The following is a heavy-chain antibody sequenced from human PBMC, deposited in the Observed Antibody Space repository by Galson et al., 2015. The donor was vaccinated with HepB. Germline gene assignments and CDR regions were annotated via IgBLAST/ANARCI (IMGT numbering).Heavy chain of an antibody. D-gene: IGHD3-16*02. CDR1: GFTFSSYG. J-gene: IGHJ4*02. CDR3: AKDEEGDDCVWGSYRDLQIDY. CDR2: ISYDGSNK. V-gene: IGHV3-30*18. Sequence: SLRLSCAASGFTFSSYGMHWVRQAPGKGLEWVAVISYDGSNKYYADSVRGRFTISRDNSKNTLYLQMNSLRAEDTAVYYCAKDEEGDDCVWGSYRDLQIDYWGQGTLVTVSS.